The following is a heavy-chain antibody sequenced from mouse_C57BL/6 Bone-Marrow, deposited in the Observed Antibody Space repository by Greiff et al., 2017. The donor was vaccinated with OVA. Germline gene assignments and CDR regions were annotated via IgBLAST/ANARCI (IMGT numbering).Heavy chain of an antibody. D-gene: IGHD5-5*01. CDR2: IHPNSGST. CDR1: GYPFTSYW. CDR3: ADYPYYFDY. V-gene: IGHV1-64*01. J-gene: IGHJ2*01. Sequence: VKLQQPGAELVKPGASVKLSCKASGYPFTSYWMHWVKQRPGQGLEWIGMIHPNSGSTNYNEKFKSKATLTVDKSSSTAYMQLSSLTSEDSAVYYCADYPYYFDYWGQGTTLTVSS.